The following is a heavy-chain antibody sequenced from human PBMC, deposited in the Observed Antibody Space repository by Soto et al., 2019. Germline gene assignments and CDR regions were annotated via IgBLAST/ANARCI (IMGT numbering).Heavy chain of an antibody. J-gene: IGHJ4*01. V-gene: IGHV4-59*08. CDR3: ATKSDYYDSSGYRSFDY. D-gene: IGHD3-22*01. CDR2: IYYGGGT. Sequence: PSETLSLTCAVSGGSISTYYWRWIRQPPGKGLEWIGYIYYGGGTSYNPSLKSRGTILSDTSWNHFSLKLSSVTAADTTVFYCATKSDYYDSSGYRSFDYWGQGTLVTVSS. CDR1: GGSISTYY.